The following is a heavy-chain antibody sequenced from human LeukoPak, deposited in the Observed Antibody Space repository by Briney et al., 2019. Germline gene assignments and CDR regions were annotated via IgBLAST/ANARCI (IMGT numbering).Heavy chain of an antibody. V-gene: IGHV3-21*01. J-gene: IGHJ4*02. CDR1: GFTFSSYS. CDR3: AKGRDIVVVPAAISYYFDY. Sequence: SGGSLRLSCAASGFTFSSYSMNWVRQAPGKGLEWVSSISSSSSYIYYADSVKGRFTISRDNAKNSLYLQMNSLRAEDTAVYYCAKGRDIVVVPAAISYYFDYWGQGTLVTVSS. D-gene: IGHD2-2*01. CDR2: ISSSSSYI.